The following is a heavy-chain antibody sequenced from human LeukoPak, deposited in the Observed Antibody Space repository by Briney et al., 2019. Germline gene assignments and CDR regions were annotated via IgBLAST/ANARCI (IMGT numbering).Heavy chain of an antibody. Sequence: SETLSLTCAVYGGSFSGYYWSWIRQPPGQGLEWLGEINHSGSTNYNPSLKSRVTISVDTSKNQFSLKLSSVTAADTAVYYCARDGYPYYYYYGMDVWGQGTTVTVSS. D-gene: IGHD5-18*01. CDR3: ARDGYPYYYYYGMDV. CDR1: GGSFSGYY. V-gene: IGHV4-34*01. J-gene: IGHJ6*02. CDR2: INHSGST.